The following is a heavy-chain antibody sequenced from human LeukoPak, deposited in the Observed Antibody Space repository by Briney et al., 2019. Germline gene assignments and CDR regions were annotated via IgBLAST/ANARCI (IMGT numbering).Heavy chain of an antibody. Sequence: SETLSLTCTVSGGSISTSSYYWGWIRQPPGKGLEWIGTIYYSGNTYYNPSLKSRVTISVDTSKNQFSLKLSSVTAADTAVYYCAREERYYYYMDVWGKGTTVTVSS. CDR2: IYYSGNT. D-gene: IGHD1-1*01. CDR1: GGSISTSSYY. V-gene: IGHV4-39*07. CDR3: AREERYYYYMDV. J-gene: IGHJ6*03.